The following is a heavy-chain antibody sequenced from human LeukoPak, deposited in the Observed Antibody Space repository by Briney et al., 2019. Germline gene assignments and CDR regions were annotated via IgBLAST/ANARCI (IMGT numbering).Heavy chain of an antibody. CDR1: GITISSNY. CDR3: AKARYGDGRGVDY. CDR2: ISGSGAST. Sequence: GGSLRLSCAASGITISSNYMTWVRQAPGKGLEWVSVISGSGASTYYADSVKGRFSISRDNSKNTLYLQMNSLRAGDTAVYYCAKARYGDGRGVDYWGQGTLVTVSS. V-gene: IGHV3-23*01. J-gene: IGHJ4*02. D-gene: IGHD4-17*01.